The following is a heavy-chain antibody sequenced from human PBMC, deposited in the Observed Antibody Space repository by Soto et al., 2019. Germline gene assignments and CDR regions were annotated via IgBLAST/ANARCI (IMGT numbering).Heavy chain of an antibody. J-gene: IGHJ4*02. CDR3: ARNIDGVDY. V-gene: IGHV3-74*01. CDR1: GFTFSTYW. CDR2: ISTDGSIT. Sequence: GGSLRLSCAASGFTFSTYWMHWLRQVPGKGLMWVSRISTDGSITAYADSVKGRFTVSRDNAKNTLYLQMNSLRADDTAVYYCARNIDGVDYWGQGTLVTVSS.